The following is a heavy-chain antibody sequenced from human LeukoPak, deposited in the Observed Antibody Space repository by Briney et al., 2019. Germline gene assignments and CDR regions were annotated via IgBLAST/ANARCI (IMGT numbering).Heavy chain of an antibody. CDR1: RGTFSTYA. D-gene: IGHD5-24*01. J-gene: IGHJ4*02. Sequence: SVKVSCKASRGTFSTYAIFWVRQAPGQGLEWVGGIIPLFGTAHYAQKFQGRLKLTADESTSIAYLELTSLTSEDTAVYYCARDRVGDGYNFGFYFDYWGQGTLITVSS. CDR3: ARDRVGDGYNFGFYFDY. V-gene: IGHV1-69*13. CDR2: IIPLFGTA.